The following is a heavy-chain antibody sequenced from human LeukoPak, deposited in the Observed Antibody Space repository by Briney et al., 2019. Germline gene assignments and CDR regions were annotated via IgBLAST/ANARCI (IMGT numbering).Heavy chain of an antibody. CDR3: VRLGQFCGGDCYPPSFDY. CDR1: GGSFSGYF. D-gene: IGHD2-21*02. J-gene: IGHJ4*02. V-gene: IGHV4-34*01. Sequence: SETLSLTCAVYGGSFSGYFWSWIRQPPGKGLEWIAEISHSGSTNYNPSLKSRASTSVDTSKNQFSLKLSSVTAADTAVYYCVRLGQFCGGDCYPPSFDYWGQGTLVTVSS. CDR2: ISHSGST.